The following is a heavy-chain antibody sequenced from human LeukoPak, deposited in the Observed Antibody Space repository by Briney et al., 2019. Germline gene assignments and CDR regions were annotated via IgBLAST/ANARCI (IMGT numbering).Heavy chain of an antibody. D-gene: IGHD6-19*01. J-gene: IGHJ4*02. Sequence: AASVKVSCKASGYTFTSYYMHWVRQAPGQGLEWMGIINPSGGSTGYAQKFQGRVTMTRNTSISTAYMELSSLRSEDTAVYYCARLQWLDIYYFDYWGQGTLVTVSS. CDR2: INPSGGST. CDR1: GYTFTSYY. CDR3: ARLQWLDIYYFDY. V-gene: IGHV1-46*01.